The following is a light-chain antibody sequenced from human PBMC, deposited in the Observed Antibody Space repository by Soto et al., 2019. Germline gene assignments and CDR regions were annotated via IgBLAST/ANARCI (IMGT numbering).Light chain of an antibody. CDR3: QQYNNWPVFT. CDR1: QSVSSN. Sequence: EIVMTQSPATLSVSPGERATLSCRASQSVSSNLAWYQQKPGQAPRLLIYGASTRATGIPARFSGSGSGTEFTLTSSSLQSEDCAVYYCQQYNNWPVFTFGPGTKVDIK. J-gene: IGKJ3*01. V-gene: IGKV3-15*01. CDR2: GAS.